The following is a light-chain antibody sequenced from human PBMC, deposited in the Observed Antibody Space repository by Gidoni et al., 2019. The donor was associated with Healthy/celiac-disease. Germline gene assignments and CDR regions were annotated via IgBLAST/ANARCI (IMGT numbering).Light chain of an antibody. CDR3: QAWDSSVV. Sequence: SYELTHPPSVSVSPGQTASITCSGDKLGDKYACWYQQKPGQSPVLVIYQDSKRPSGIPERFSGSNSGNTATLTISGTQAMDEADYYWQAWDSSVVFGGGTKLTVL. V-gene: IGLV3-1*01. CDR2: QDS. CDR1: KLGDKY. J-gene: IGLJ2*01.